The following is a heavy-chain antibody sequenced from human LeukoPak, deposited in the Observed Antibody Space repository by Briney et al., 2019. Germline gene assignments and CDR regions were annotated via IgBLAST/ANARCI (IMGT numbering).Heavy chain of an antibody. V-gene: IGHV1-2*02. CDR2: INPNSGGT. CDR1: GYAFTGYY. CDR3: ARDLRPLYYYYMDV. Sequence: ASVKVSCKASGYAFTGYYMHWVRQAPGQGLEWMGWINPNSGGTNYAQKFRGRVTMTRDTSISTAYMELSRLRSDDTAVYYCARDLRPLYYYYMDVWGKGTTVTVSS. J-gene: IGHJ6*03.